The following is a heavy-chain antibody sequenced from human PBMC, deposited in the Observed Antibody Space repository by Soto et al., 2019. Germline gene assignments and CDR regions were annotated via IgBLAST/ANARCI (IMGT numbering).Heavy chain of an antibody. V-gene: IGHV1-3*04. J-gene: IGHJ4*02. CDR2: INTGNGNT. CDR1: GCTFTNYA. D-gene: IGHD1-20*01. Sequence: QVQLLQSGAEARNPGASVKVSCKASGCTFTNYALHWVRQAPGQRLEWMGWINTGNGNTKYSQSFQGRVTITSDTSATATYIEVSSLTSEDTAVYYCARESRQPRYDWNGEGIDYWGQGTLVTVSS. CDR3: ARESRQPRYDWNGEGIDY.